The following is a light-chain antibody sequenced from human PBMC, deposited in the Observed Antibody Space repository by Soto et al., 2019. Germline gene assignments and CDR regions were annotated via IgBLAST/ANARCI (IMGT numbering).Light chain of an antibody. J-gene: IGKJ4*01. Sequence: EIVMTQSPATLSVSPGERATLSCRACHSVSSRLAWYQQKPGQAPSLLIYGASTRSTGLPARFSGSGSGTEFTLPISSLQSEDFAVYYCQHYSNWPLTFGGGTKVEIK. CDR2: GAS. V-gene: IGKV3-15*01. CDR1: HSVSSR. CDR3: QHYSNWPLT.